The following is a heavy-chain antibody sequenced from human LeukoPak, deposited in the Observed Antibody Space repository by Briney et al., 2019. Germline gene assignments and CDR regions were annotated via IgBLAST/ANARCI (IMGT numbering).Heavy chain of an antibody. D-gene: IGHD3-10*01. J-gene: IGHJ5*02. CDR2: IIPIFGTA. Sequence: SVKVSCKASGGTFSSYAISWVRQAPGQGLEWMGGIIPIFGTANYAQKFQGRVTITTDESTSTAYMELSSLRSEDTAVYYCARESGDERGNNWFDPWGQGTLVTVSS. CDR3: ARESGDERGNNWFDP. V-gene: IGHV1-69*05. CDR1: GGTFSSYA.